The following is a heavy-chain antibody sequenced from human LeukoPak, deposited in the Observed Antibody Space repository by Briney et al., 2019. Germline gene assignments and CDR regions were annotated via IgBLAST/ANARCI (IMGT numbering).Heavy chain of an antibody. V-gene: IGHV1-8*01. CDR1: GYTFTNYD. CDR2: MNPHSANT. D-gene: IGHD3-22*01. J-gene: IGHJ4*02. Sequence: ASVKVSCKASGYTFTNYDINWVRQATGQGLEWMGWMNPHSANTGYSQKFQGRITMTWNTSISTAYMELSSLRSEDTAVYYCATIPTVNYYDSSGYLLTRDYWGQGTLVTVSS. CDR3: ATIPTVNYYDSSGYLLTRDY.